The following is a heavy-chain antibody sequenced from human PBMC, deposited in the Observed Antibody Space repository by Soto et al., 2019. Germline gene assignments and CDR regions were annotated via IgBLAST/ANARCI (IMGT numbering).Heavy chain of an antibody. D-gene: IGHD2-15*01. CDR3: AREANVVVVVAATPFRGYYYYGMDV. V-gene: IGHV1-46*01. CDR1: GYTFTSYY. J-gene: IGHJ6*02. CDR2: INPSGGST. Sequence: GASVKVSCKSSGYTFTSYYMHWVRQAPGQGLEWMGIINPSGGSTSYAQKFQGRVTMTRDTSTSTVYMELNSLRSEDTAVYYCAREANVVVVVAATPFRGYYYYGMDVWGQGTTVTVSS.